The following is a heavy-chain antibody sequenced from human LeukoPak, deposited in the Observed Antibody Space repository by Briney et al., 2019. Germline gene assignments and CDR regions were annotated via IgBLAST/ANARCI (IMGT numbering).Heavy chain of an antibody. CDR1: GFTFSSYS. Sequence: GGSLRLSCAASGFTFSSYSMNWVRQAPGKGLEWVSSISSSSSYIYYADSVKGRFTIYRDNAKNSLYLQMNSLRAEDTAVYYCAKLGAAAGKYGSAFDIWGQGTMVTVSS. CDR3: AKLGAAAGKYGSAFDI. J-gene: IGHJ3*02. V-gene: IGHV3-21*01. CDR2: ISSSSSYI. D-gene: IGHD6-13*01.